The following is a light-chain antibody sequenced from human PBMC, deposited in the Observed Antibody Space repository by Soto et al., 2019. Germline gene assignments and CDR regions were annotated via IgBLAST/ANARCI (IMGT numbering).Light chain of an antibody. CDR2: NTY. V-gene: IGLV8-61*01. CDR3: VLYMGRGIWV. Sequence: QTVVTQEPSLSVSPGGTVTLTCGLSSGSVSTDDYPGWYQQTPGQAPRALIYNTYTRSSGVPDRFSGSIVGNKAALTITGAQADDESDYYCVLYMGRGIWVFGGGTQMTVL. J-gene: IGLJ3*02. CDR1: SGSVSTDDY.